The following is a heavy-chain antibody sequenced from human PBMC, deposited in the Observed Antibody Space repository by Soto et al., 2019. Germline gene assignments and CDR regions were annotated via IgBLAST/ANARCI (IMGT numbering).Heavy chain of an antibody. CDR2: ISVTGSGT. D-gene: IGHD4-17*01. CDR3: ARTTTTKSRDY. J-gene: IGHJ4*02. V-gene: IGHV3-23*01. Sequence: EVQLLESGGGLVQPGGSLGLSCAASGFTFSSYDMSWVRQAPGKGLEYVSSISVTGSGTYYADSVKGRFTISRDNSKNTLYLQMNSLRVEDTAVYYCARTTTTKSRDYWGQGPWSPSPQ. CDR1: GFTFSSYD.